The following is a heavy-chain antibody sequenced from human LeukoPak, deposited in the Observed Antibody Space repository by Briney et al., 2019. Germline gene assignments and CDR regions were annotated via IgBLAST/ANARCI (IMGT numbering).Heavy chain of an antibody. J-gene: IGHJ6*03. CDR2: IKQSENT. CDR1: GGSFSAYY. Sequence: SETLSLTCAVYGGSFSAYYWTWVRQPPGMGPEWIGEIKQSENTNYNPSLKSRVTISIDPSKNQISLKLTSVTAADTGVYYCARVYTVMGATTVDHYHYYMDVWGKGTTVTVSS. CDR3: ARVYTVMGATTVDHYHYYMDV. V-gene: IGHV4-34*01. D-gene: IGHD5-18*01.